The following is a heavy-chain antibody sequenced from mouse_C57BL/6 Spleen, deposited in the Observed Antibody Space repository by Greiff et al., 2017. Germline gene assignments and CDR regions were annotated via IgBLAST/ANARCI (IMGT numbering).Heavy chain of an antibody. CDR1: GFTFTDYY. V-gene: IGHV7-3*01. Sequence: EVQLVESGGGLVQPGGSLSLSCAASGFTFTDYYMSWVRQPPGKALEWLGFIRNKANGYTTEYSASVKGRFTISRDNSQSILYLQMNALRAEDSATYYCARFYYSNYGAWFAYWGQGTLVTVSA. CDR3: ARFYYSNYGAWFAY. D-gene: IGHD2-5*01. J-gene: IGHJ3*01. CDR2: IRNKANGYTT.